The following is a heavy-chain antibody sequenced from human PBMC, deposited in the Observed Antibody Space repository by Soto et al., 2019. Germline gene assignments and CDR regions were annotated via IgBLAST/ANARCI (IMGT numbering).Heavy chain of an antibody. CDR1: GFIFSNYA. V-gene: IGHV3-30*18. J-gene: IGHJ1*01. D-gene: IGHD1-7*01. CDR3: AKYSELPYQAYLQE. Sequence: PGGSLRLSCAASGFIFSNYAMHWVRQAPGKGLEWVALILFDGRNEYYADSVKGRFIISRDDSKSTLYLQMNSLRAEDTAIYYCAKYSELPYQAYLQEWGQGTLVTVSS. CDR2: ILFDGRNE.